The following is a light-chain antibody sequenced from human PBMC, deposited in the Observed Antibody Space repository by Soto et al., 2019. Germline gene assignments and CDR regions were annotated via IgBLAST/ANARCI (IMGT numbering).Light chain of an antibody. CDR1: QVINNW. Sequence: DIQMTQSPSSVSASVGDRVTITCRASQVINNWLAWYQQKPGKAPNLLIYAASTLQTGVPSRFSGSGSGTDFTLTITSLQPADFATYYCQQANSFPFTFGPGTKVDIK. CDR2: AAS. J-gene: IGKJ3*01. V-gene: IGKV1-12*02. CDR3: QQANSFPFT.